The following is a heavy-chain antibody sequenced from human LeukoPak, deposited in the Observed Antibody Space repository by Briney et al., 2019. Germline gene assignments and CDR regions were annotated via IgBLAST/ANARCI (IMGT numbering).Heavy chain of an antibody. V-gene: IGHV3-23*01. CDR2: LSYSWDGT. J-gene: IGHJ4*02. Sequence: GGSLRLSCAASGFTFRTYAMSWASQAPAKGLEWVSGLSYSWDGTYYAEAAKRRFPIHRHNSKNTEFFQMNSLRADDTAKYYCAKDKAPGSWHTPSDFWGQGTLVTVSS. CDR1: GFTFRTYA. D-gene: IGHD6-13*01. CDR3: AKDKAPGSWHTPSDF.